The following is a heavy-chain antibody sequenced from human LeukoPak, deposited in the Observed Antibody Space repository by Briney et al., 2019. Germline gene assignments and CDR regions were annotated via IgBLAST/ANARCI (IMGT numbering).Heavy chain of an antibody. Sequence: GESLTISCKGSGYSFTSYWIGWVRQMPGKGLEWMGIIYPGDSDTRYSPSFQGQVTISADKSISTAYLQWSSLKASDTAMYYCARPSIAVAGYSEGFDYWGQGTLVTVSS. CDR1: GYSFTSYW. J-gene: IGHJ4*02. CDR2: IYPGDSDT. V-gene: IGHV5-51*01. D-gene: IGHD6-19*01. CDR3: ARPSIAVAGYSEGFDY.